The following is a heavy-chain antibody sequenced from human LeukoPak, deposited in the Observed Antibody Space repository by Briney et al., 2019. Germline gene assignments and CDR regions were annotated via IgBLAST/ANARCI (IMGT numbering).Heavy chain of an antibody. Sequence: GGSLRLSCAASGFTFSSYGMHWVRQAPGKGLEWVAVISYDESTQYYAESVKGRFTISRDNSKNTLYLQMNSLRAEDTVVFFKQKTAYEILTGYDSWFDPWGQGTLVTVSS. CDR3: QKTAYEILTGYDSWFDP. D-gene: IGHD3-9*01. CDR1: GFTFSSYG. V-gene: IGHV3-30*03. J-gene: IGHJ5*02. CDR2: ISYDESTQ.